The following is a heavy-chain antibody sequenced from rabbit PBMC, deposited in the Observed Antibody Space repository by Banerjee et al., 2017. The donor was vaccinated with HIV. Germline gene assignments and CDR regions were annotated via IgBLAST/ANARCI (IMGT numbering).Heavy chain of an antibody. D-gene: IGHD1-1*01. V-gene: IGHV1S40*01. Sequence: GRFTISKTSSTTVTLQMTSLTAADTATYFCASNIGYFDPYFNLWGPGTLVTVS. J-gene: IGHJ4*01. CDR3: ASNIGYFDPYFNL.